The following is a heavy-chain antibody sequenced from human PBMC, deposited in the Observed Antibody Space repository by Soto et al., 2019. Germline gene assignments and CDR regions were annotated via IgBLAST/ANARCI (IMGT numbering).Heavy chain of an antibody. J-gene: IGHJ5*02. CDR2: ISYDGSNK. D-gene: IGHD6-6*01. CDR3: ARAGRPYSSSSWFDP. CDR1: GFTFSSYA. V-gene: IGHV3-30-3*01. Sequence: PGGSLRLSCAASGFTFSSYAMHWVRQAPGKGLEWVAVISYDGSNKYYADSVKGRFTISRDNSKNTLYLQMNSLRAEDTAVYYCARAGRPYSSSSWFDPWGQGT.